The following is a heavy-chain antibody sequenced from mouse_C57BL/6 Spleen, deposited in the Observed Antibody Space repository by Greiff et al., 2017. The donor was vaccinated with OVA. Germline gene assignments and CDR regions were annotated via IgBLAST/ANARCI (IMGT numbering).Heavy chain of an antibody. V-gene: IGHV10-3*01. Sequence: EVQLVESGGGLVQPKGSLKLSCAASGFTFNTYAMHWVRQAPGKGLEWVARIRSKSSNYATYYADSVKDRFTISRDDSQSMLYLQMNNLKTEDTAMYYCVRDGYYGSSTEFAYWGQGTLVTVSA. CDR2: IRSKSSNYAT. CDR3: VRDGYYGSSTEFAY. J-gene: IGHJ3*01. CDR1: GFTFNTYA. D-gene: IGHD1-1*01.